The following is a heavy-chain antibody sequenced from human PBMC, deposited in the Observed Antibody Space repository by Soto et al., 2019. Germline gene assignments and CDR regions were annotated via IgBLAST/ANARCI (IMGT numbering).Heavy chain of an antibody. CDR1: GYTFTSYG. CDR2: ISAYNGNT. J-gene: IGHJ5*02. Sequence: ASVKVSCKASGYTFTSYGISWVRQAPGQGLEWMGWISAYNGNTNYAQKLQGRVTMTTDTSTSTAYMELRSLRSDDTAVYYCARVGATDFWSGYYTYNWFDTWGQGTLVTVSS. V-gene: IGHV1-18*01. D-gene: IGHD3-3*01. CDR3: ARVGATDFWSGYYTYNWFDT.